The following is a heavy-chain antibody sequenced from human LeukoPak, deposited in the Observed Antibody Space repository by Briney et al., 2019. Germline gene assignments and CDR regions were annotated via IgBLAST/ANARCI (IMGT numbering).Heavy chain of an antibody. CDR2: INHSGST. Sequence: SSETLSLTCAVYGGSFSGYYWSWIRQPPGKGLEWIGEINHSGSTIYNPSLKSRVTISVDTSKNQFSLKLSSVTAADTAVYYCARGWGGVLDYWGQGTLVTVSS. J-gene: IGHJ4*02. CDR3: ARGWGGVLDY. CDR1: GGSFSGYY. V-gene: IGHV4-34*01. D-gene: IGHD3-16*01.